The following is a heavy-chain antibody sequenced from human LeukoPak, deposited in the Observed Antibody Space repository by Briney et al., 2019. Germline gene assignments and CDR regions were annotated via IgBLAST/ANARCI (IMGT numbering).Heavy chain of an antibody. V-gene: IGHV4-34*01. J-gene: IGHJ6*02. D-gene: IGHD2-2*01. CDR2: INHSGST. CDR3: ARGPYCSSTSCPPYYYGMDV. CDR1: GGSFSGYY. Sequence: PSETLSLTCAVYGGSFSGYYWSWIRQPPGKGLEWIGEINHSGSTNYNPSLKSRVTISVDTSKNQFSLKLSSVTAADTAVYYCARGPYCSSTSCPPYYYGMDVWGQGTTVTVSS.